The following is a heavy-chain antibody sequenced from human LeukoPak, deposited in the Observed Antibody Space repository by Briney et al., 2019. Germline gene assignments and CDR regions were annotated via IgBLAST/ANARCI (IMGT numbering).Heavy chain of an antibody. D-gene: IGHD3-16*01. J-gene: IGHJ4*02. CDR1: GGSINNYQ. V-gene: IGHV4-4*07. Sequence: SETLSLTCTVSGGSINNYQWSWIRQPAGKGLEWIGRIYNTGSTNYNPSLKSRVTMSMDTSKNQFSLKLRSVTAADTAVYYCARGPQAYPEQFDYWGQGNLVTVSS. CDR3: ARGPQAYPEQFDY. CDR2: IYNTGST.